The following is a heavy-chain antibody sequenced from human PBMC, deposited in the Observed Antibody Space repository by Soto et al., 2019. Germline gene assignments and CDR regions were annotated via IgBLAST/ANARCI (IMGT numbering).Heavy chain of an antibody. CDR1: GFTFSSYS. V-gene: IGHV3-48*01. D-gene: IGHD6-13*01. CDR2: ISSSGSTI. CDR3: ARDRYSTII. J-gene: IGHJ3*02. Sequence: GGSLRLSCGASGFTFSSYSMTWVRQAPGKGLEWVSYISSSGSTIYYADSVKGRFTISRDNAKNSLYLQMNSLRAEDTAVYYCARDRYSTIIWGQGTMVTVAS.